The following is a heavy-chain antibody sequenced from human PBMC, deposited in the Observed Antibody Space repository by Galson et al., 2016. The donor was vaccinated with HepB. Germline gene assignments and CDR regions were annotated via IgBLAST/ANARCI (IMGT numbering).Heavy chain of an antibody. J-gene: IGHJ4*02. CDR2: ITGNGGTT. V-gene: IGHV3-23*01. D-gene: IGHD3-22*01. CDR3: AKRDYSDSDGYLPLFDR. CDR1: GFTFNTYA. Sequence: SLRLSCAASGFTFNTYAMNWVRQAPGKGPEWVSAITGNGGTTYYTDSVKGRFTISRDNSKNTLYLQMNSLRVDDTAVYYCAKRDYSDSDGYLPLFDRWGQGTLVTVSS.